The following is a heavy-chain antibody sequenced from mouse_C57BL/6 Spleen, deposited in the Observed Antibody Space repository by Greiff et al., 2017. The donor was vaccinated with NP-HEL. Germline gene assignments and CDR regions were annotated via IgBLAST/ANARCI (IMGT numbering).Heavy chain of an antibody. Sequence: VQLQQSGAELVRPGTSVKVSCKASGYAFTNYLIEWVKQRPGQGLEWIGVINPGSGGTNYNEKFKGKATLTADKSSSTAYMQLSSLTSEDSAVYFWARWVDSSGYFDYWGQGTTLTVSS. CDR1: GYAFTNYL. D-gene: IGHD3-2*02. CDR3: ARWVDSSGYFDY. CDR2: INPGSGGT. V-gene: IGHV1-54*01. J-gene: IGHJ2*01.